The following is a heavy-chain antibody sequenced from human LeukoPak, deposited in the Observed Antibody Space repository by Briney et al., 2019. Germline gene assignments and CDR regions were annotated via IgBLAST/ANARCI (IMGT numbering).Heavy chain of an antibody. CDR3: ARSGGYDSSGYYPTSYYFDY. CDR1: GYTFTSYG. V-gene: IGHV1-18*01. D-gene: IGHD3-22*01. Sequence: ASVKVSCKASGYTFTSYGISWVRQAPGQGLEWMGWISAYNGNTNYAQKLQGRVTMTTDTSTSTAYMELRSLGSDDTAVYYCARSGGYDSSGYYPTSYYFDYWGQGTLVTVSS. J-gene: IGHJ4*02. CDR2: ISAYNGNT.